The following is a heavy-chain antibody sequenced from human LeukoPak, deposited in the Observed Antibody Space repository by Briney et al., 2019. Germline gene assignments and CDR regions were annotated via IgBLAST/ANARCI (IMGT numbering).Heavy chain of an antibody. CDR3: ARLWVVTPYYYYMDV. Sequence: GASVKVSCKASGYTFTSYDINWVRQATGQGLEWMGWMNPNSGNTGYAQKFQGRVAMTRNTSISTAYMELSSLRSEDTAVYYCARLWVVTPYYYYMDVWGKGTTVTVSS. CDR2: MNPNSGNT. J-gene: IGHJ6*03. V-gene: IGHV1-8*01. D-gene: IGHD2-21*02. CDR1: GYTFTSYD.